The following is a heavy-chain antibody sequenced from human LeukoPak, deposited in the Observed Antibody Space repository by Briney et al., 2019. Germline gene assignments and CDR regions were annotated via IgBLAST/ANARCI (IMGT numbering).Heavy chain of an antibody. D-gene: IGHD1-26*01. J-gene: IGHJ3*02. CDR2: ITSDGSST. V-gene: IGHV3-74*01. CDR1: GFTFSSYW. CDR3: ARGMYSAAFEI. Sequence: PGGSLILFCAASGFTFSSYWMRWVRQAPGKGLVWVSRITSDGSSTSYADSVKGRFTTSRDNAKNTLYLQMNSLRAEDTAVYYCARGMYSAAFEIWGQGTMVTVSS.